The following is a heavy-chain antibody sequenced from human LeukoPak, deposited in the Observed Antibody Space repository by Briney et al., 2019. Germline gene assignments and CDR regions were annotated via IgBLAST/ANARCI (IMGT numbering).Heavy chain of an antibody. V-gene: IGHV4-39*01. Sequence: SETLSLTCTVSGGSIRSSYYYWGWIRQPPGKGLEWIGSIYDSGSTYYNPSLKSRVTISVDTSKNQFSLKLNSVTAADTAVYYCAAGDFWSGYYSWGQGTLVTVSS. CDR1: GGSIRSSYYY. CDR3: AAGDFWSGYYS. CDR2: IYDSGST. D-gene: IGHD3-3*01. J-gene: IGHJ4*02.